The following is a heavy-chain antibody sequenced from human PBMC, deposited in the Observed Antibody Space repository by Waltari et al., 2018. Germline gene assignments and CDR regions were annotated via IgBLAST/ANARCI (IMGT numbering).Heavy chain of an antibody. CDR3: ASQSTTLFDY. CDR1: GFTFSRFG. CDR2: IWHYGSNE. D-gene: IGHD2-15*01. J-gene: IGHJ4*02. V-gene: IGHV3-33*01. Sequence: QVQLVESGGGVVQPGRSLRLSCAASGFTFSRFGMHWVRQAPGKGLEWVAVIWHYGSNEYYVDSVKGRFTISRDNSKNTLYLQMNSLRAEDSAVYYCASQSTTLFDYWGQGTLVTVSS.